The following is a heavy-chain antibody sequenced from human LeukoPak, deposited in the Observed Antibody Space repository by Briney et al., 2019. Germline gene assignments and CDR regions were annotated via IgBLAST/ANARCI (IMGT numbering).Heavy chain of an antibody. Sequence: SETLSLACTVSTGSMNTFFWTWVRQPAGKGLEWIGRVSGSGTAYHNPSLGSRVSISLDTSNNQLFLKVFSVTAADTAVYYCARGNELTKTSGHYSFDYWSQGVWSPSPQ. J-gene: IGHJ4*02. D-gene: IGHD1-1*01. V-gene: IGHV4-4*07. CDR1: TGSMNTFF. CDR2: VSGSGTA. CDR3: ARGNELTKTSGHYSFDY.